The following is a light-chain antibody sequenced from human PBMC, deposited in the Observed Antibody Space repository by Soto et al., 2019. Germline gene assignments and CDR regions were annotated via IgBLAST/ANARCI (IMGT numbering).Light chain of an antibody. Sequence: QSALTQPHSASGTPGQRVTISCSGSSSNIGTSSVHWFQQLPGTAPKLLISTTNQRPSGVPERFSGSKSGTSASLAISGLQSEDESDYYCAPWDDSLTGPAFGTGTKVTV. CDR1: SSNIGTSS. CDR3: APWDDSLTGPA. V-gene: IGLV1-44*01. J-gene: IGLJ1*01. CDR2: TTN.